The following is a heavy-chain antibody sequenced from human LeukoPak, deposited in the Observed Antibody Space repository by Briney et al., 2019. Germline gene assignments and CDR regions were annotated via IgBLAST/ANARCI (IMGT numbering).Heavy chain of an antibody. CDR3: ARQGYYDSSGYYYEGAFDI. D-gene: IGHD3-22*01. V-gene: IGHV4-39*01. CDR2: IYYSGST. J-gene: IGHJ3*02. Sequence: WIRQPPGKGLEWIGSIYYSGSTYYNPSLKSRVTISVDTSKNQFSLKLSSVTAADTAVYYCARQGYYDSSGYYYEGAFDIWGQGTMVTVSS.